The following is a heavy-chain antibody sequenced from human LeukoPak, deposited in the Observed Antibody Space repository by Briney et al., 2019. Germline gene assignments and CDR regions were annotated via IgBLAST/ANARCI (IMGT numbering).Heavy chain of an antibody. CDR2: ISSNGNTK. Sequence: GGSLRLSCAASGFTFSMHWVRQAPGKGLEWVSVISSNGNTKYYADSVKGRFTVSRDNSKNTLYLQMNSLRAEDTAVYYCARDRPGDGAFDFWGQGTKVTVAS. CDR1: GFTFS. CDR3: ARDRPGDGAFDF. D-gene: IGHD1-1*01. V-gene: IGHV3-30-3*01. J-gene: IGHJ3*01.